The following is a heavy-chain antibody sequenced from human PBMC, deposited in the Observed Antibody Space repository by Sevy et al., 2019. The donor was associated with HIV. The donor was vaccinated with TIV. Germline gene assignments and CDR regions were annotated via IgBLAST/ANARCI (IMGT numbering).Heavy chain of an antibody. CDR2: IRSSGSDI. Sequence: GGSRRLSCVASGFTFSNYDMNWVRQAPGKGLEWVSKIRSSGSDIYYADSVKGRFTISRDNAKDSLNLQMYSLRAEDTAVYYCVRNGGAYDSGFDPWGQGTLVTVSS. V-gene: IGHV3-48*03. CDR1: GFTFSNYD. D-gene: IGHD3-22*01. CDR3: VRNGGAYDSGFDP. J-gene: IGHJ5*02.